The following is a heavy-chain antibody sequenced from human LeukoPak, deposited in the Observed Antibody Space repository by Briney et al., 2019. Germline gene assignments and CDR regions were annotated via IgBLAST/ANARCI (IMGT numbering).Heavy chain of an antibody. J-gene: IGHJ6*03. CDR3: ARQYDSYFHYYLDL. D-gene: IGHD2-2*01. Sequence: SETLSLTCAVSGYSISSGYYWGWIRQPPGKGLEWIGSIYHSGSTYYNPSLKSRVTISVDTSKNQFSLNLSSVTAADTAVYYCARQYDSYFHYYLDLWGTGTTVTVSS. CDR1: GYSISSGYY. V-gene: IGHV4-38-2*01. CDR2: IYHSGST.